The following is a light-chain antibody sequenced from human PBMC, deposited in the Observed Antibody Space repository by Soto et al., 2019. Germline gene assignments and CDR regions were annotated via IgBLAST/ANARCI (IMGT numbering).Light chain of an antibody. Sequence: QSVLTQPASVSGSPGQSITISCTGTSSDVGAYNYVSWYQQHPGKAPKLMIYEVSNRPSGVSHRFSGSKSDNTASLTTSGLQTDDEADYYCSSYTSSRTLVFGTGTKVTVL. CDR2: EVS. CDR3: SSYTSSRTLV. V-gene: IGLV2-14*01. CDR1: SSDVGAYNY. J-gene: IGLJ1*01.